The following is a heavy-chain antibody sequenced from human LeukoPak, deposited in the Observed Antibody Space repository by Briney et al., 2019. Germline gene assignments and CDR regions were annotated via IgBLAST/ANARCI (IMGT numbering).Heavy chain of an antibody. J-gene: IGHJ3*02. CDR2: IKTDGSSLDGSST. Sequence: GGSLRLSCAASGFSFSSYWMHWVRQAPGKGLVWVSRIKTDGSSLDGSSTSYADSVKGRFTISRDNAKNSLYLQMNSLRAEDTALYYCAKDIARYYYGSGSYAFDIWGQGTMVTVSS. D-gene: IGHD3-10*01. CDR1: GFSFSSYW. V-gene: IGHV3-74*01. CDR3: AKDIARYYYGSGSYAFDI.